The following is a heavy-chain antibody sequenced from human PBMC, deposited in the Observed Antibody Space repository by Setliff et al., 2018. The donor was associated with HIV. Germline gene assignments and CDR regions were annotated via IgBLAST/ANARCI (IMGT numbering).Heavy chain of an antibody. Sequence: SETLSLTCTVSGGSISSGGYYWSWIRQHPGKGLEWIGYIYTSGSTNYNPSLKSRVTISLDTSKNQFSLKLSSATAADTAVYYCARHLWFADGDLYYFDYWGQGTLVTVSS. D-gene: IGHD3-10*01. CDR2: IYTSGST. J-gene: IGHJ4*02. CDR1: GGSISSGGYY. V-gene: IGHV4-61*08. CDR3: ARHLWFADGDLYYFDY.